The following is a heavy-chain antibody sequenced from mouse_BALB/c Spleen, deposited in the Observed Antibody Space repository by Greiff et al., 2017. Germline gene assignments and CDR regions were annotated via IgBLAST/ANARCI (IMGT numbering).Heavy chain of an antibody. CDR3: ARPGLLRYGFDY. J-gene: IGHJ2*01. CDR1: GYTFTDYA. Sequence: VQLQQSGAELVRPGVSVKISCKGSGYTFTDYAMHWVKQSHAKSLEWIGVISTYYGDASYNQKFKGKATMTVDKSSSTAYMELARLTSEDSAIYYCARPGLLRYGFDYWGQGTTLTVSS. D-gene: IGHD1-1*01. V-gene: IGHV1S137*01. CDR2: ISTYYGDA.